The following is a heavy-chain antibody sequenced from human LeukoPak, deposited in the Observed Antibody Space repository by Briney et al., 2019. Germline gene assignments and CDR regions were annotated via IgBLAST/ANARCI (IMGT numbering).Heavy chain of an antibody. J-gene: IGHJ4*02. V-gene: IGHV3-48*04. CDR2: ITSSGTTI. CDR1: GFTFNNYN. D-gene: IGHD2-8*01. CDR3: ARNGLAANGYFDY. Sequence: PGGSLRLSCAASGFTFNNYNMNWVRQAPGKALERVSSITSSGTTINYSDSVKGRFTISRDNAKKSLYLQMNSLRAEDTAVYYCARNGLAANGYFDYWGQGTLVTVSS.